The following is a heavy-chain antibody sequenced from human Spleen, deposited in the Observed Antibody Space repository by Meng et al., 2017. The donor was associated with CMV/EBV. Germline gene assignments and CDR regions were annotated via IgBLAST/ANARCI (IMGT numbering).Heavy chain of an antibody. Sequence: GGSLRLSCAASGITFSSYGIHWVRQAPGKGLEWVAFIRYDGSNKSYGDSVKGRFTISRDNSKNTLYLQMNSLRAEDTAVYYCAREYYDFSLVDFWGQGTLVTVSS. CDR3: AREYYDFSLVDF. J-gene: IGHJ4*02. CDR2: IRYDGSNK. V-gene: IGHV3-30*02. CDR1: GITFSSYG. D-gene: IGHD3-3*01.